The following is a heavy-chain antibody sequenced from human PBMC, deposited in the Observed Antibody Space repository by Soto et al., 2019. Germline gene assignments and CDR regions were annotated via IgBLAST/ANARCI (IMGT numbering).Heavy chain of an antibody. Sequence: EAQLLESGGGLVRPGGSLRLSCAASGFTFSSYGMTWVRQAQGKGLEWVSSITGNGDSSHYADSVTGRFTISRDNSRSTLYLQMNSLRVEDTAVYYCAKDHYCSGPRCYSKAFDIWGQGTVVTVSS. J-gene: IGHJ3*02. CDR1: GFTFSSYG. D-gene: IGHD2-15*01. CDR2: ITGNGDSS. CDR3: AKDHYCSGPRCYSKAFDI. V-gene: IGHV3-23*01.